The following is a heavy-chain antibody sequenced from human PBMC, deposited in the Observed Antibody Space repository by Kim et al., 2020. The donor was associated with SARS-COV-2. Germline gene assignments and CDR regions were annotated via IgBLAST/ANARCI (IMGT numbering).Heavy chain of an antibody. V-gene: IGHV3-43*01. Sequence: DSVNGRFTISRDNTENSLYLQMNSLTTEDTALYYCAKEALSGRYGYGIDVWGQGTTVTVSS. CDR3: AKEALSGRYGYGIDV. D-gene: IGHD1-26*01. J-gene: IGHJ6*02.